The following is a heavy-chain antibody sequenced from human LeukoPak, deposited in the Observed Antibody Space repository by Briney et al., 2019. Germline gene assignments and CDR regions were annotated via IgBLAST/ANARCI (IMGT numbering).Heavy chain of an antibody. J-gene: IGHJ4*02. CDR2: IGVYNGRT. Sequence: ASVKVSCKASGYTFTSNGISWVRQAPGQGLEWMGWIGVYNGRTNYAQKFQGRVTMTTDTSTSTVYMELRSLRSDDTAMYCCARVGTTGRYYVDYWGQGTLVTVSS. CDR3: ARVGTTGRYYVDY. D-gene: IGHD1-26*01. V-gene: IGHV1-18*01. CDR1: GYTFTSNG.